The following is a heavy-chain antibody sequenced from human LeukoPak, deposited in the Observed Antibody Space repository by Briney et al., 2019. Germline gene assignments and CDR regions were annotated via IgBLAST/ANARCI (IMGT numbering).Heavy chain of an antibody. V-gene: IGHV1-24*01. CDR2: FDPEDGET. J-gene: IGHJ4*02. Sequence: ASVKVSCKVSGYTLTDLSMHWVRQAPGKGLEWTGGFDPEDGETIYAQKFQGRVTMTEDTSTDTPYMELSSLRSEDTAVYYCATSRIVGATYYYFDYWGQGTLVTVSS. CDR1: GYTLTDLS. D-gene: IGHD1-26*01. CDR3: ATSRIVGATYYYFDY.